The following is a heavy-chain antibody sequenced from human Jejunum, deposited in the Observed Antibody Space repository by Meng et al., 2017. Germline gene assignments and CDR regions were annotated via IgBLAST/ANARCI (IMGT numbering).Heavy chain of an antibody. D-gene: IGHD1-26*01. CDR1: GYTFTGYY. V-gene: IGHV1-2*02. CDR2: INSNSGGT. Sequence: ASVKVSCKASGYTFTGYYMHWLRQAPGQGLEWMGWINSNSGGTMYAQKFQGRVTITRDTSINTADMELHSLISDGTAVYYCARELTSTIVGYDHWGQGALVTVSS. CDR3: ARELTSTIVGYDH. J-gene: IGHJ5*02.